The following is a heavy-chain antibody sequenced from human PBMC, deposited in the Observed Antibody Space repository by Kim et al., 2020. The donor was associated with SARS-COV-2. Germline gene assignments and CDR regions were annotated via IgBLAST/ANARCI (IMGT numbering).Heavy chain of an antibody. J-gene: IGHJ5*02. Sequence: GGSLRLSCAASGFTFSSYAMSWVRQAPGKGLEWVSAISGSGGSTYYADSVKGRFTISRDNSKNTLYLQMNSLRAEDTAVYYCAKAATRTMVRGVLGRDPWGQGTLVTVSS. V-gene: IGHV3-23*01. D-gene: IGHD3-10*01. CDR3: AKAATRTMVRGVLGRDP. CDR1: GFTFSSYA. CDR2: ISGSGGST.